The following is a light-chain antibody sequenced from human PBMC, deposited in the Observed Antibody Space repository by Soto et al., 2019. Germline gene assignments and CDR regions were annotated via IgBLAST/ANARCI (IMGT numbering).Light chain of an antibody. CDR3: MSYTDSVTGV. CDR2: EVF. CDR1: SSDIGGYNF. V-gene: IGLV2-14*01. Sequence: QSALTQPASVSGSPGQSITISCTGTSSDIGGYNFVSWYQHHPGKAPQVMIYEVFYRPSVVSNRFAGSTSGNTASLTISGLQAEDADDYYCMSYTDSVTGVFGTGTKLTVL. J-gene: IGLJ1*01.